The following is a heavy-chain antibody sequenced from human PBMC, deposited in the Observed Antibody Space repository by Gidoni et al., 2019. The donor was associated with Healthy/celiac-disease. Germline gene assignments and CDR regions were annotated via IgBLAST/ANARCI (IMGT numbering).Heavy chain of an antibody. CDR2: TKSKTDGGTT. J-gene: IGHJ6*02. V-gene: IGHV3-15*01. CDR3: TTVRGATPPYGMDV. Sequence: EVQLVESGGGLVKPGGSLRLSCAASGFTFSNAWMSWVRPAPGKGLEWVGRTKSKTDGGTTDYGAPVKGRLTISRDDSKNTLYLQMNSLKTEDTAVYYCTTVRGATPPYGMDVWGQGTTVTVSS. D-gene: IGHD2-15*01. CDR1: GFTFSNAW.